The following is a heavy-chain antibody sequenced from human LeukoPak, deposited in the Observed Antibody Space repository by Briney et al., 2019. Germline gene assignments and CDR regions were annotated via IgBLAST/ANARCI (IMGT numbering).Heavy chain of an antibody. J-gene: IGHJ5*02. CDR1: GYTFTSYG. D-gene: IGHD3-10*01. V-gene: IGHV1-18*01. CDR3: ARVPRILWFGDLNDNWFDP. CDR2: ISAYNGNT. Sequence: ASVKVSCKASGYTFTSYGISWVRQAPGQGLEWMGWISAYNGNTNYAQKLQGRVTMTTDTSTSTAYMELRSLRSDDTAVYYCARVPRILWFGDLNDNWFDPWGQGTLVTVSS.